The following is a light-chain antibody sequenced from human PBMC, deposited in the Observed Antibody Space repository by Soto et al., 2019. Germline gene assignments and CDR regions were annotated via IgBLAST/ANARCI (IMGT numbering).Light chain of an antibody. CDR1: SSDVGGYNC. CDR3: SSYAGSNHNWV. Sequence: QSALTQPPSASGSPGQSVTISCTGTSSDVGGYNCVSWYQQHPGKAPKLMIYEVSKRPSGVPDRFSGSKSGNTASLTVSGLQAEDEADYYCSSYAGSNHNWVFGGGTKLTVL. J-gene: IGLJ3*02. CDR2: EVS. V-gene: IGLV2-8*01.